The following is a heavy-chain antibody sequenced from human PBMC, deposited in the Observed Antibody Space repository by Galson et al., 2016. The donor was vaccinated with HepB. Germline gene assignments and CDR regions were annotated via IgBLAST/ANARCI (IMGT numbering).Heavy chain of an antibody. J-gene: IGHJ4*02. D-gene: IGHD3-22*01. Sequence: SVKVSCKASGYTFTSYDVNWVRQATGQGLEWMGWMNPYSGNTGYAKEFQGRVTMTRNTSISTAYMELSSLRSEDTAVYYCATLLLYYESYWGQGTLVTVSS. CDR2: MNPYSGNT. V-gene: IGHV1-8*01. CDR1: GYTFTSYD. CDR3: ATLLLYYESY.